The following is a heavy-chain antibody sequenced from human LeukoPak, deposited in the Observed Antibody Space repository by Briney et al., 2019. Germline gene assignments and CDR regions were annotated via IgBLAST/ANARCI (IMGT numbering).Heavy chain of an antibody. D-gene: IGHD2-15*01. Sequence: GESLKISCEASGYSFASYWIGWVRQMPGKGLEWMGIIYPGDSDTRYSPSFQGQVTISADKSISTAYLQWSSLKASDTAMYYCARQGCSGGSCYAIDPWGQGTLVTVSS. CDR2: IYPGDSDT. V-gene: IGHV5-51*01. J-gene: IGHJ5*02. CDR1: GYSFASYW. CDR3: ARQGCSGGSCYAIDP.